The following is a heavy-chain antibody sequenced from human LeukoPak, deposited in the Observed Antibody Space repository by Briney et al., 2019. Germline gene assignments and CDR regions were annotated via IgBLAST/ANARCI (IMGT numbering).Heavy chain of an antibody. CDR3: AKDPTQQLVYYYYYGMDV. V-gene: IGHV3-30*02. CDR2: IRYDGSNK. D-gene: IGHD6-13*01. Sequence: GGSLRLSCAASGFTFSSYGMHRVRQAPGKGLEWVAFIRYDGSNKYYADSVKGRFTISRDNSKNTLYLQMNSLRAEDTAVYYCAKDPTQQLVYYYYYGMDVWGQGTTVTVSS. J-gene: IGHJ6*02. CDR1: GFTFSSYG.